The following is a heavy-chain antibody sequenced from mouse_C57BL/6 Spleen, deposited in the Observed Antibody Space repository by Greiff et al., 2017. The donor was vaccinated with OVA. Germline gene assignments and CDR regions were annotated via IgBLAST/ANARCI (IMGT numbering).Heavy chain of an antibody. CDR1: GYTFTDYY. D-gene: IGHD1-1*01. V-gene: IGHV1-26*01. CDR2: INPNNGGT. CDR3: ARDYYGSSYVPLAY. J-gene: IGHJ3*01. Sequence: EVQLQQSGPELVKPGASVKISCKASGYTFTDYYMNWVKQSHGKSLEWIGDINPNNGGTSYNQKFKGKATLTVDKSSSTAYMELRSLTSEDSAVYYCARDYYGSSYVPLAYWGQGTLVTVSA.